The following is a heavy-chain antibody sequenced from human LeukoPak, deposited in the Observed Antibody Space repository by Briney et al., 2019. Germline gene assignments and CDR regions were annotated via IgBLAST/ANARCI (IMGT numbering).Heavy chain of an antibody. Sequence: GGSLRLSYAASAFTFSNYAMTWVRQAPGKGLEWVSTVSYAGSSTYYADSVRGRFTISRDNSKNTLFLHMDSLRAEDTAVYYCAKPVGLEAPTASRYFDLWGRGTQVTVSS. CDR1: AFTFSNYA. J-gene: IGHJ2*01. V-gene: IGHV3-23*01. CDR3: AKPVGLEAPTASRYFDL. CDR2: VSYAGSST. D-gene: IGHD2-2*01.